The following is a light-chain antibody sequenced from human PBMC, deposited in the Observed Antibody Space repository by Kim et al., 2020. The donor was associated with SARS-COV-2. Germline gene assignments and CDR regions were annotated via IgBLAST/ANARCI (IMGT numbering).Light chain of an antibody. CDR1: NIGSKS. V-gene: IGLV3-21*04. Sequence: SYELTQPPSVSVAPGKTARITCGGNNIGSKSVHWYQQKPGQAPVLVIYYDSDRPSGIPERFSGSNSGNTATLPISRVEAGDEADYYCQVWDSSSDHVFGTGTKVTVL. CDR3: QVWDSSSDHV. J-gene: IGLJ1*01. CDR2: YDS.